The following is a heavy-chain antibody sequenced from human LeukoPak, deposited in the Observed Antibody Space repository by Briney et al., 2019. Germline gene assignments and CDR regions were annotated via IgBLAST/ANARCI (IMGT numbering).Heavy chain of an antibody. D-gene: IGHD2-8*01. J-gene: IGHJ4*02. Sequence: SETLSLTCAVYGGSFSGYYWSWIRQPPGKGLEWIGEINHSGSTNYYPSLKSRVTISVDTSKNQFSLKLSSVTAADTAVYYCARGYVSNLYWGQGTLVTVSS. CDR3: ARGYVSNLY. CDR2: INHSGST. CDR1: GGSFSGYY. V-gene: IGHV4-34*01.